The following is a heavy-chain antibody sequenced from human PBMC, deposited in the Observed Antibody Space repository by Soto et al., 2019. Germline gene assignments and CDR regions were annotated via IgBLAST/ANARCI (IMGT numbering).Heavy chain of an antibody. V-gene: IGHV1-69*12. Sequence: QVQLVQSGAEVKKPGSSVKVSCKASGGTFSSYAISWVRQAPGQGLEWMGGIIPIFGTANYAQKFQGRVTITADESTSSAYMELSSLRSEDTAVYYCALGRRVTMIVVAWFDPWGQGTLVTVSS. D-gene: IGHD3-22*01. CDR2: IIPIFGTA. J-gene: IGHJ5*02. CDR1: GGTFSSYA. CDR3: ALGRRVTMIVVAWFDP.